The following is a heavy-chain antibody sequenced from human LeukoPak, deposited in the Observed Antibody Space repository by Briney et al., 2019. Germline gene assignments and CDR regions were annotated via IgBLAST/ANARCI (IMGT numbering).Heavy chain of an antibody. Sequence: GGSLRLSCAASRFTFSSYAMSWVRQAPGKGLEWVSYISSSGNTISYADSVKGRFTISRDNVKNSLYLQVISLRAEDTAVYYCARGPSIAARYDAFDIWGQGTMVTVSS. D-gene: IGHD6-6*01. CDR3: ARGPSIAARYDAFDI. CDR2: ISSSGNTI. CDR1: RFTFSSYA. V-gene: IGHV3-48*03. J-gene: IGHJ3*02.